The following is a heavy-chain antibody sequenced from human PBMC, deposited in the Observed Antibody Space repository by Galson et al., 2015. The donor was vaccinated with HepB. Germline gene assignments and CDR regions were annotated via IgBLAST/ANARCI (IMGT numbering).Heavy chain of an antibody. V-gene: IGHV4-30-4*01. J-gene: IGHJ6*02. Sequence: TLSLTCAVSGGSINSGDFRWSWIRQPPGKGLEWIGYIYYSGSAHYNSSLKSRLTISVDTSKNHFSLKLTSVTAADTAVYYCARGNEFWSGSGYYGLDVWGQGTTVTVSS. D-gene: IGHD3-3*01. CDR3: ARGNEFWSGSGYYGLDV. CDR2: IYYSGSA. CDR1: GGSINSGDFR.